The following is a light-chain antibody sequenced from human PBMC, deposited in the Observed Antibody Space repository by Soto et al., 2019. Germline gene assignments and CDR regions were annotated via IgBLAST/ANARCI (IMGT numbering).Light chain of an antibody. CDR1: QRINKW. CDR2: DAS. V-gene: IGKV1-5*01. J-gene: IGKJ1*01. CDR3: QQYSSYSAWT. Sequence: DIQMTQSPSTLSASIGDRVTITCRASQRINKWLAWHQQKPGKAPKLLIYDASSLQSGVPPRFSGSGSGTEFTLTIRSLQPDAIATYYCQQYSSYSAWTFGEGTKVEIK.